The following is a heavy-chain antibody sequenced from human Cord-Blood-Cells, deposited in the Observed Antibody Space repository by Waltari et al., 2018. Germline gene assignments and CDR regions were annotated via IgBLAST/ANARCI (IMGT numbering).Heavy chain of an antibody. J-gene: IGHJ3*02. CDR2: IYYSGGT. D-gene: IGHD3-16*01. V-gene: IGHV4-39*01. CDR3: ARQIPGGGEAFDI. Sequence: QLQLQESGPGLVKPSETLSLTCTVSGGSISSSSYYWGWIRQPPGKGLGWIGSIYYSGGTYYTPSLKRRVTRSLDPSKNQFSLKLSSVTAADTAVYYCARQIPGGGEAFDIWGQGTMVTVSS. CDR1: GGSISSSSYY.